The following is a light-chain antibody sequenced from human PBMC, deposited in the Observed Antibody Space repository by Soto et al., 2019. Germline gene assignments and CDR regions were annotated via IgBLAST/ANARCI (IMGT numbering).Light chain of an antibody. CDR1: SSNIGNNL. V-gene: IGLV1-51*02. J-gene: IGLJ1*01. CDR2: EDN. CDR3: GTWGSSLNADV. Sequence: QSVLTQPPSVSAAPGQKVTISCSGTSSNIGNNLVCWYQQLPGAAPKLLIYEDNKRSSGIPDRFSGSKSGTSATLGITGLQTGDEADYYCGTWGSSLNADVFGTGTKLTVL.